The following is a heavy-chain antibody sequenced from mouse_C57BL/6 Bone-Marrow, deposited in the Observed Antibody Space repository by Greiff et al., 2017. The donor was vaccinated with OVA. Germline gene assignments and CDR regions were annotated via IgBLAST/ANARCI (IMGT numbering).Heavy chain of an antibody. D-gene: IGHD1-1*01. J-gene: IGHJ1*03. CDR2: IYPRDGST. CDR1: GYTFTDHT. CDR3: ARVPHYYGSSYWYFDV. Sequence: VQLQESDAELVKPGASVKISCKVSGYTFTDHTIHWMKQRPEQGLEWIGYIYPRDGSTKYNEKFKGKATLTADKSSSTAYMQLNSLTSEDSAVYFCARVPHYYGSSYWYFDVWGTGTTVTVSS. V-gene: IGHV1-78*01.